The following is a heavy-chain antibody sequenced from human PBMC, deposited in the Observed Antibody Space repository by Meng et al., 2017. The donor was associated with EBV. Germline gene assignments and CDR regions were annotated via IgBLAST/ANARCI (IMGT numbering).Heavy chain of an antibody. V-gene: IGHV3-30-3*01. Sequence: QVQVVESGGGVVQPGRSLRLSCAASGFPFSSYAMHWVRQAPGKGLEWVAVISYDGSNKYYADSVKGRFTISRDNSKNTLYLQMNSLRAEDTAVYYCARDPDSSGWYYFDYWGQGTLVTVSS. J-gene: IGHJ4*02. CDR3: ARDPDSSGWYYFDY. D-gene: IGHD6-19*01. CDR1: GFPFSSYA. CDR2: ISYDGSNK.